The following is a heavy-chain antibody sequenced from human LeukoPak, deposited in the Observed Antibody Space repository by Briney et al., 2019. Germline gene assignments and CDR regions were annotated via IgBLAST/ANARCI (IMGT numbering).Heavy chain of an antibody. Sequence: SETLSITCTVSGGSISSGDYYWSWIRQPPGKGLEWIGYIYYSGSTYYNPSLKSRVTISVDTSKNQFSLKLSSVTAADTAVYYCASTSREYYYDSSGKLSFDYWGQGTLVTVSS. D-gene: IGHD3-22*01. CDR1: GGSISSGDYY. V-gene: IGHV4-30-4*01. CDR2: IYYSGST. J-gene: IGHJ4*02. CDR3: ASTSREYYYDSSGKLSFDY.